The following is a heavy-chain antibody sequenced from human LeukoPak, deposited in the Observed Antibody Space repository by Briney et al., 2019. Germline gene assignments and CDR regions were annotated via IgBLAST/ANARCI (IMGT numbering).Heavy chain of an antibody. Sequence: SETLSLTCTVSGGSISSYYWSWIRQPPGKGLEWIGYIYYSGSTNYNPSLKSRVTISVDTSKNQFSLKLSSVTAADTAVYYCARDRSGYDFYYYYYYMDVWGKGTTVTVSS. V-gene: IGHV4-59*01. J-gene: IGHJ6*03. D-gene: IGHD5-12*01. CDR2: IYYSGST. CDR1: GGSISSYY. CDR3: ARDRSGYDFYYYYYYMDV.